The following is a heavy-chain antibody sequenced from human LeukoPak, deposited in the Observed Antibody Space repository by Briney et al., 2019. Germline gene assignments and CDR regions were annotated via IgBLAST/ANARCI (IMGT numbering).Heavy chain of an antibody. Sequence: SQTLSLTCTVSGGSISSGDYYWSWIRQPPGKGLEWIGYIYYSGSTYYNPSLKSRVTISVDTSKNQFSLKLSSVTAADTAVYYCARANQLLHEWWFDPWGQGTLVTVSS. CDR1: GGSISSGDYY. CDR3: ARANQLLHEWWFDP. CDR2: IYYSGST. J-gene: IGHJ5*02. D-gene: IGHD2-2*01. V-gene: IGHV4-30-4*08.